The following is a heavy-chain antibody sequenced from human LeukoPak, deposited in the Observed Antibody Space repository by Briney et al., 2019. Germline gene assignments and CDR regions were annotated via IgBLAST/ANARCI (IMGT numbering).Heavy chain of an antibody. D-gene: IGHD5-12*01. Sequence: AGSLRLSCAASGFTFSSYVMHWVRQAPGKGLEGVAVIWYDGSNKYYADSVKGRFTISRDNSKNTLYLQMNSLRAEDTAVYYCARERDGGYSGYVGYWGQGTLVTVSS. CDR1: GFTFSSYV. CDR2: IWYDGSNK. CDR3: ARERDGGYSGYVGY. J-gene: IGHJ4*02. V-gene: IGHV3-33*01.